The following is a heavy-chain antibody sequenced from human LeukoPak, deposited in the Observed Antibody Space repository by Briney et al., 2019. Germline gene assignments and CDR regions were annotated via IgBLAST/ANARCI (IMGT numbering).Heavy chain of an antibody. CDR3: ARGRGSSWYYFDY. CDR2: IYYSGST. V-gene: IGHV4-39*07. CDR1: GGSISSSSYY. D-gene: IGHD6-13*01. J-gene: IGHJ4*02. Sequence: PSETLSLTCTVSGGSISSSSYYWGWIRQPPGKGLEWIGSIYYSGSTYYNPSLKSRVTISVDTSKNQFSLQLRSVTAADTAVYYCARGRGSSWYYFDYWGQGTLVTVSS.